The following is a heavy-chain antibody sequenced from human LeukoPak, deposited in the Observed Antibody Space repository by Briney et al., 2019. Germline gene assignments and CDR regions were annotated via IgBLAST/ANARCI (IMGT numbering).Heavy chain of an antibody. V-gene: IGHV4-59*11. Sequence: PSETLPLTCTVSGGSISSHYWSWIRQPPGTGLEWIGYIHYSGRPNYNPSLKSRVTISVDTSKNQFSLELSSVTAADTAVYYCAREIVATTPYYYNYGMDVWGQGTTVTVSS. J-gene: IGHJ6*02. D-gene: IGHD5-12*01. CDR3: AREIVATTPYYYNYGMDV. CDR1: GGSISSHY. CDR2: IHYSGRP.